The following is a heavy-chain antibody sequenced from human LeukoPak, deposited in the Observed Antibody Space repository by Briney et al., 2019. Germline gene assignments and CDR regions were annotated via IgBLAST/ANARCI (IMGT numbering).Heavy chain of an antibody. J-gene: IGHJ2*01. CDR2: INPNSGGT. Sequence: GASVKVSCKASGYTFTGYYIHWVRQAPGQGLEGMGWINPNSGGTNYIQKFQGRVTMTRDTSISTAYMELRRLRSDDTAVYYCAKGPNSSGYYRHWYFDLWGRGTLVTVSS. V-gene: IGHV1-2*02. CDR3: AKGPNSSGYYRHWYFDL. D-gene: IGHD3-22*01. CDR1: GYTFTGYY.